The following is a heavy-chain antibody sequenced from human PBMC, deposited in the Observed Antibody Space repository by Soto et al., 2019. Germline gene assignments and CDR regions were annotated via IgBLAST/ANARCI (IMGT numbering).Heavy chain of an antibody. D-gene: IGHD1-20*01. CDR2: MSYSGSS. J-gene: IGHJ5*02. CDR3: ARTRITSTAATFDP. Sequence: PSETLSLTCTFSCGSLITYYWSWIRQPPGKGLEWIVYMSYSGSSNYNPSLKSRVIMSVDTSKNQVSLKLSSVTAADTAVYYCARTRITSTAATFDPWGQGTLVTVSS. V-gene: IGHV4-59*01. CDR1: CGSLITYY.